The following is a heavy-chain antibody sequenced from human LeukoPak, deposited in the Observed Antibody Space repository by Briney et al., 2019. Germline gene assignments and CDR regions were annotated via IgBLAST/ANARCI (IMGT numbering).Heavy chain of an antibody. D-gene: IGHD6-19*01. Sequence: GGSLRLSCAASGFSFSYHGMNWVRQAPGKGLEWLSGVSPPGGGTYYADSVKGRFTISRDDSRNTLSLQMDSLRVEDTAVYYCASEHVAVPGENWGQGTLVTVSS. J-gene: IGHJ4*02. CDR2: VSPPGGGT. CDR1: GFSFSYHG. CDR3: ASEHVAVPGEN. V-gene: IGHV3-23*01.